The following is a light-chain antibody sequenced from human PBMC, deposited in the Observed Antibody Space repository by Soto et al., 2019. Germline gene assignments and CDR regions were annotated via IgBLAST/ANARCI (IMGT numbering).Light chain of an antibody. Sequence: EIVLTQSPGTLSLSPGERATLSCRASQSLTSNYLAWYQQKPGQVPRLLIYGVSSRDTGIPDRFSGSGSGTDFSLTISRLEAEDFAVYYCQQYESSPPSYTFGQGTKLEIK. CDR1: QSLTSNY. V-gene: IGKV3-20*01. CDR2: GVS. CDR3: QQYESSPPSYT. J-gene: IGKJ2*01.